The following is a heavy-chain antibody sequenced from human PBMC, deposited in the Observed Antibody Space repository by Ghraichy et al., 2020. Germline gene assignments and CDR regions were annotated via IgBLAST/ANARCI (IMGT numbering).Heavy chain of an antibody. D-gene: IGHD3-3*01. J-gene: IGHJ4*02. Sequence: GGSLRLSCAASGFTFSNFRMNWVRQPPGKGLEWISTISNTGNSIHYADSLKGRFTVSRDNARKSLFLQLNSLRDEDTAVYYCAREPPWGDLLSGSSYYFDYWGQGALVTVSS. CDR2: ISNTGNSI. CDR3: AREPPWGDLLSGSSYYFDY. V-gene: IGHV3-48*02. CDR1: GFTFSNFR.